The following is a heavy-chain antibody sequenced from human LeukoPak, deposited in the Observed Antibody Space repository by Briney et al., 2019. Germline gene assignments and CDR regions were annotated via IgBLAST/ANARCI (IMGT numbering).Heavy chain of an antibody. V-gene: IGHV3-48*01. J-gene: IGHJ4*02. Sequence: GGSLRLSCVASGFSFTAYSMNWVRQAPGRGLEWISYIGPGGDIYYADSVTGRFTISRDIAKNSLYLQMNGLRIEDTAVYYCARRFDSWGQGTLVTVSS. CDR1: GFSFTAYS. CDR2: IGPGGDI. CDR3: ARRFDS.